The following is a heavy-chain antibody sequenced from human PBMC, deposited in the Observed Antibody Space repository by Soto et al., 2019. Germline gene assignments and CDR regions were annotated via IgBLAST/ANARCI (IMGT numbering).Heavy chain of an antibody. V-gene: IGHV3-33*01. CDR1: GFTFSSYG. D-gene: IGHD3-22*01. Sequence: GGSLRLSCAASGFTFSSYGMHWVRQAPGKGLEWVAVIWYDGSNKYYADSVKGRFTISRGNSKNTLYLQMNSLRAEDTAVYYCARDRYYDSSGYYYYYGMDVWGQGTTVTVSS. J-gene: IGHJ6*02. CDR3: ARDRYYDSSGYYYYYGMDV. CDR2: IWYDGSNK.